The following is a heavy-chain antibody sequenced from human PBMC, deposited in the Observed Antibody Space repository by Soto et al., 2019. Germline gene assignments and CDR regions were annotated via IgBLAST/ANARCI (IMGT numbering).Heavy chain of an antibody. CDR1: GFTFSSYW. Sequence: GGSLRLSCAASGFTFSSYWMSWVRQAPGKGLEWVANIKQDGSEKYYVDSVKGRFTISRDNSKNTLYLQMNSLRAEDTAVYYCAKDHQAAAAGRPLIEVRLAMVDYWGQGTLVTVSS. V-gene: IGHV3-7*03. D-gene: IGHD6-13*01. CDR2: IKQDGSEK. J-gene: IGHJ4*02. CDR3: AKDHQAAAAGRPLIEVRLAMVDY.